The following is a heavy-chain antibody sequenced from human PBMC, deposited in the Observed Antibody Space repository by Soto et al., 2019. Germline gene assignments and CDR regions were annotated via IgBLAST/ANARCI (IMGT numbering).Heavy chain of an antibody. Sequence: QLQLVESGGGVVQPGRSLRLSCAASGFTFSLYGMHWVRQAPGRGLEWVAVTSYDGSNKFYADSVKGRFTISRDNSKNMLYQEMNSMRSVDTGVYFCAKDSGYNGYDVYDYYYGMDVWGQGTTVTVSS. CDR1: GFTFSLYG. D-gene: IGHD5-12*01. J-gene: IGHJ6*02. V-gene: IGHV3-30*18. CDR3: AKDSGYNGYDVYDYYYGMDV. CDR2: TSYDGSNK.